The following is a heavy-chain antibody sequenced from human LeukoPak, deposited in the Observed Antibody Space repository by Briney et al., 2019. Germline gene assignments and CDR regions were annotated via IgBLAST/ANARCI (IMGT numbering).Heavy chain of an antibody. Sequence: GGSLRLSCAASGFTFSSYSMNWVRQAPGKGLEWVSSISSSSSSIYYADSVKGRFTISRDNAKNSLYLQMNSLRAEDTAVYYCARAGSGRSPDWFDPWGQGTLVTVSS. V-gene: IGHV3-21*06. D-gene: IGHD1-26*01. CDR1: GFTFSSYS. J-gene: IGHJ5*02. CDR2: ISSSSSSI. CDR3: ARAGSGRSPDWFDP.